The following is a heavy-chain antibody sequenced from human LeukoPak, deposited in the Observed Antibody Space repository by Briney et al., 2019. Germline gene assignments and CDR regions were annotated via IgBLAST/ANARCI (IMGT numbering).Heavy chain of an antibody. CDR2: IIAYNGNT. V-gene: IGHV1-18*04. Sequence: ASVKVSCKASGYTFTSYVISWVRQAPGQGLEWMGWIIAYNGNTNYAQKLQGRVTMTTDTSTSTAYMELRSLRSDDTAVYYCARDLFPSSGWYYFDYWGQGTLVTVSS. J-gene: IGHJ4*02. CDR3: ARDLFPSSGWYYFDY. D-gene: IGHD6-19*01. CDR1: GYTFTSYV.